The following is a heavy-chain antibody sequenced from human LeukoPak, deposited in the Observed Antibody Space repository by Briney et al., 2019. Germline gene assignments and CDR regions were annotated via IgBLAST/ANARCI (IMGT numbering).Heavy chain of an antibody. CDR3: ARGGVDTAMVGAFDI. J-gene: IGHJ3*02. V-gene: IGHV4-34*01. Sequence: SETLSFTCAVYGGSFSGYYWSWIRQPPGKGLEWIGEINHSGSTNYNPSLKSRVTISVDTSKNQFSLKLSSVTAADTAVYYCARGGVDTAMVGAFDIWGQGTMVTVSS. CDR1: GGSFSGYY. CDR2: INHSGST. D-gene: IGHD5-18*01.